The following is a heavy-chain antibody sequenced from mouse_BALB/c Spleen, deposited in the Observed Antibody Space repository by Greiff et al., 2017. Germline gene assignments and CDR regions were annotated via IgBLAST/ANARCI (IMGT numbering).Heavy chain of an antibody. D-gene: IGHD2-4*01. V-gene: IGHV5-9-3*01. J-gene: IGHJ2*01. CDR2: ISSGGSYT. Sequence: EVHLVESGGGLVKPGGSLKLSCAASGFTFSSYAMSWVRQTPEKRLEWVATISSGGSYTYYPDSVKGRFTISRDNAKNTLYLQMSSLRSEDTAMYYCARQGYDYDYFDYWGQGTTLTVSS. CDR3: ARQGYDYDYFDY. CDR1: GFTFSSYA.